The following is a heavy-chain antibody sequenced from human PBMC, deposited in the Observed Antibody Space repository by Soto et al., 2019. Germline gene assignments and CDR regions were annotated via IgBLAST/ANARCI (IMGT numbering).Heavy chain of an antibody. CDR3: ARDGMTTEVPTYFDH. CDR1: GSTFSSYA. CDR2: IIPMFGTP. D-gene: IGHD4-17*01. Sequence: QVQLVQSGAEVKKPGSSVKVSCKASGSTFSSYAISWVRQARGQGLEWMGGIIPMFGTPYYAQKFQGRVTITADESTSTAYMEVISLTSEDTAMYYCARDGMTTEVPTYFDHWGQGTLVTVSS. J-gene: IGHJ4*02. V-gene: IGHV1-69*12.